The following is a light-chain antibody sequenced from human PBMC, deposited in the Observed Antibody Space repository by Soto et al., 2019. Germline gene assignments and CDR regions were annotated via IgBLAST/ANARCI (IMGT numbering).Light chain of an antibody. CDR1: QSISNK. Sequence: EIVMSQSPATLSVSPGERATLSCRASQSISNKLAWYQQKPGQAPRLLIYDASNRATGIPARFSGSGSGTDFTLTISSLEPEDFAVYYCQQRSNWITFGQGTRLEI. CDR3: QQRSNWIT. CDR2: DAS. J-gene: IGKJ5*01. V-gene: IGKV3-11*01.